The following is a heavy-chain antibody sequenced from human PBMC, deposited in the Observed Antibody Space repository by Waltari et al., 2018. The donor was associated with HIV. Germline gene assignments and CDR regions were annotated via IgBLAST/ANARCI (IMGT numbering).Heavy chain of an antibody. D-gene: IGHD1-26*01. CDR1: GYNFTAYY. CDR3: ARRGSSGSYWFDP. CDR2: INPNSGGT. J-gene: IGHJ5*02. Sequence: QVQLVQSGAEVKKRGASVKVSCKASGYNFTAYYMHWVRQAPGQGLEWMGRINPNSGGTNYAQKFQGRVTMTRDTSISTAYMELSRLRSDDTAVYYCARRGSSGSYWFDPWGQGTLVTVSS. V-gene: IGHV1-2*06.